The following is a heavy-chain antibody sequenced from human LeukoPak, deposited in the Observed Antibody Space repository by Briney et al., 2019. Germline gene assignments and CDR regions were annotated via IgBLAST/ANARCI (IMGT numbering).Heavy chain of an antibody. J-gene: IGHJ5*02. CDR3: ATTSFFVGPTTIFQNWFDP. CDR2: FDPEDGET. CDR1: GYTLTELS. Sequence: ASVKVSCKVSGYTLTELSMHWVRQAPGKGLEWMGGFDPEDGETIYTQKFQGRVTMTEDTSTDTAYMELSSLRSEDTAVYYCATTSFFVGPTTIFQNWFDPWGQGTLVTVSS. D-gene: IGHD3-3*01. V-gene: IGHV1-24*01.